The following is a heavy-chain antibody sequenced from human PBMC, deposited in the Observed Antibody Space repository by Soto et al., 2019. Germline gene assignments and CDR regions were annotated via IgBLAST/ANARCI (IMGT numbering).Heavy chain of an antibody. D-gene: IGHD4-17*01. V-gene: IGHV3-30-3*02. CDR3: VKDVGYGDHG. CDR1: GFTFSSYA. CDR2: ISYDGSNK. Sequence: QVQLVESRGGVVQPGRSLRLSCAASGFTFSSYAMHWVRQAPGKGLEWVAVISYDGSNKYYADSVKGRFTISRDNSKNTLYLQMNSLRAEDTAVYYCVKDVGYGDHGWGQGTLVTVSS. J-gene: IGHJ4*02.